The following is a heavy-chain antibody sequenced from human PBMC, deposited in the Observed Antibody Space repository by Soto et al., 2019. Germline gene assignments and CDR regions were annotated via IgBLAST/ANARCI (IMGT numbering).Heavy chain of an antibody. CDR1: GFTFSSYG. Sequence: PGGSLRLSCAASGFTFSSYGMHWVRQAPGKGLEWVAVIWYDGSNKYYADSVKGRFTISRDNSKNTLYLQMNSLRAEDTAVYYCARSPYYDILTGFDYYYYMDVWGKGTTVTVSS. CDR3: ARSPYYDILTGFDYYYYMDV. V-gene: IGHV3-33*01. CDR2: IWYDGSNK. D-gene: IGHD3-9*01. J-gene: IGHJ6*03.